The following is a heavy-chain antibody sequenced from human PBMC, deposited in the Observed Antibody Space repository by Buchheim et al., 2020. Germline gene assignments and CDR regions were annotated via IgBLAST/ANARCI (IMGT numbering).Heavy chain of an antibody. CDR2: IKQDGSEK. CDR3: ARVRSIAARPEVFDY. D-gene: IGHD6-6*01. Sequence: EVQLVESGGGLVQPGGSLRLSCAASGFTFSSYWMSWIRQAPGKGLEWVANIKQDGSEKYYVDSVKGRFTISRDNAKNSLYLQMNSLRAEDTAVYYCARVRSIAARPEVFDYWGQGTL. J-gene: IGHJ4*02. V-gene: IGHV3-7*01. CDR1: GFTFSSYW.